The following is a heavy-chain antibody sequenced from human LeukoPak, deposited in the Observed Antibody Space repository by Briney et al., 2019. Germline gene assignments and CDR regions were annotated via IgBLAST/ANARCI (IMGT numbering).Heavy chain of an antibody. CDR2: IIPIFGTA. Sequence: SVKVSCKASGGTFSSYAISWVRQAPGQGLEWMGGIIPIFGTANYAQKFQGRVTITADESTSTAYMELSSLRSEDTAVYYCARSYCGGDCYQYYFDYWGQGTLVTVSS. V-gene: IGHV1-69*13. D-gene: IGHD2-21*02. J-gene: IGHJ4*02. CDR1: GGTFSSYA. CDR3: ARSYCGGDCYQYYFDY.